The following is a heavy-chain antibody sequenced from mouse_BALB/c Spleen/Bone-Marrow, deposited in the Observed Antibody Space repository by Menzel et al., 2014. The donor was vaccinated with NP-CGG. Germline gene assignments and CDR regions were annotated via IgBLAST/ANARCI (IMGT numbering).Heavy chain of an antibody. CDR2: ISNGGGST. J-gene: IGHJ2*01. Sequence: EVMLVESGGGLVQPGGSLKLSCATSGFTFSDCYMYWVRQTPEKRLEWVAYISNGGGSTYYPDTVKGRFTISRDNAKNTLYLQMSRLKSEDTAMYYCARQGAYSYFDYWGQGTTLTVSS. D-gene: IGHD2-10*01. CDR1: GFTFSDCY. V-gene: IGHV5-12*02. CDR3: ARQGAYSYFDY.